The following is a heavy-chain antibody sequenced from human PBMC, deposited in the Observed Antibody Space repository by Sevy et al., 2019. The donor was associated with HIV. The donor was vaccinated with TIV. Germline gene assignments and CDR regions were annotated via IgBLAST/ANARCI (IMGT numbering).Heavy chain of an antibody. CDR1: GYTFTGQY. D-gene: IGHD5-18*01. J-gene: IGHJ4*02. CDR2: INPNSGNT. V-gene: IGHV1-2*02. Sequence: ASVKVSCKASGYTFTGQYIYWVRQAPGQGLEWMGWINPNSGNTNYAQEFQGRVTMTRDTSISTAYMELSGLKSDDTAVYYCSRDLRLRGYSYGCFDYWGQGTLVTVSS. CDR3: SRDLRLRGYSYGCFDY.